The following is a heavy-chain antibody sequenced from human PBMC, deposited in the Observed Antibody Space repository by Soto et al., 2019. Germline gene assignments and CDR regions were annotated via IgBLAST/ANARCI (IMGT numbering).Heavy chain of an antibody. D-gene: IGHD5-12*01. Sequence: PGGSLRLSCAASGFTFSNAWMSWVRQAPGKGLEWVGRIKSKTDGGTTDYAAPVKGRFTISRDDSKNTLYLQMNSLKTEDTAVYYCTPGPGSGYEYLGYWGQGTLVTVSS. CDR1: GFTFSNAW. V-gene: IGHV3-15*01. CDR3: TPGPGSGYEYLGY. CDR2: IKSKTDGGTT. J-gene: IGHJ4*02.